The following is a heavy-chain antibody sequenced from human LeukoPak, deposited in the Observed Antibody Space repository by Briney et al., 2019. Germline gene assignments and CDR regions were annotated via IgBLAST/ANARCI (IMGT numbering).Heavy chain of an antibody. D-gene: IGHD6-13*01. CDR2: INGGGDNT. CDR3: AKGSSPLGFFDY. V-gene: IGHV3-23*01. Sequence: PGGSLRLSCEASGFNFDDYGMSWVRQAPGKGLEWVSAINGGGDNTYYADSVKGRFTISRDNSKNTLYLQMNSVRAEDTAVYYCAKGSSPLGFFDYWGQGTLVTVSS. J-gene: IGHJ4*02. CDR1: GFNFDDYG.